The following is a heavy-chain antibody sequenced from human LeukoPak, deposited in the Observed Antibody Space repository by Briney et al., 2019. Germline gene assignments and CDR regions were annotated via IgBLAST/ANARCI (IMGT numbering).Heavy chain of an antibody. V-gene: IGHV3-33*06. CDR2: IWYDGSNK. CDR1: GFTFSSYG. J-gene: IGHJ4*02. CDR3: AKSPRWPDPQYYFDY. D-gene: IGHD4-23*01. Sequence: PGGSLRLSCAASGFTFSSYGMHWVRQAPGKGLEWVAVIWYDGSNKYYADSVKGRFTISRDNSKNTLYLQMNSLRAEDTAVYYCAKSPRWPDPQYYFDYWGQGTLVAVSS.